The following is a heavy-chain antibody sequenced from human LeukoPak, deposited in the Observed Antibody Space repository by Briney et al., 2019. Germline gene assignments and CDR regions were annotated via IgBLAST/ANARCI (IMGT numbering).Heavy chain of an antibody. CDR3: ARERNYGDYGNAFDV. CDR1: GYTFTDYY. V-gene: IGHV1-2*02. D-gene: IGHD4-17*01. CDR2: INPKRGVT. J-gene: IGHJ3*01. Sequence: SVMVSCKASGYTFTDYYIHWMRQAPGQGLEWMGWINPKRGVTTYAQKFQGRVTMTRDTSITTAYMELTRLRSDDTTIYYCARERNYGDYGNAFDVWGQGTKVTVSS.